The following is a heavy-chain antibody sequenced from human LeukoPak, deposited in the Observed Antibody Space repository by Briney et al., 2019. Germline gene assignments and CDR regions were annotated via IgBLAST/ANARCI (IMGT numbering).Heavy chain of an antibody. CDR2: ISGSGGST. CDR3: AKGPGATGTPLDYYYYYYMDV. J-gene: IGHJ6*03. Sequence: GSLRLSCAASGFTFSSYAMSWVRQAPGKGLEWVSAISGSGGSTYYADSVKGRFTISRDNSKNTLYLQMNSLRAEDTAVYYCAKGPGATGTPLDYYYYYYMDVWGKGTTVTVSS. D-gene: IGHD1-1*01. CDR1: GFTFSSYA. V-gene: IGHV3-23*01.